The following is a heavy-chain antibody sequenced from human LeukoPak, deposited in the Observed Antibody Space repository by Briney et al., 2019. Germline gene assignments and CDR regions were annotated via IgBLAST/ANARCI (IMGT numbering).Heavy chain of an antibody. CDR3: ARILGYGGYDSPFDY. D-gene: IGHD5-12*01. CDR1: GFTFDDYG. CDR2: INWNGGST. V-gene: IGHV3-20*04. Sequence: GGSLRLSCAASGFTFDDYGMSWVRQAPGKGLEWVSGINWNGGSTGYADSVKGRFTISRDNAKNSLYLQMNSLRAEDTAVYYCARILGYGGYDSPFDYWGQGTLVTVSS. J-gene: IGHJ4*02.